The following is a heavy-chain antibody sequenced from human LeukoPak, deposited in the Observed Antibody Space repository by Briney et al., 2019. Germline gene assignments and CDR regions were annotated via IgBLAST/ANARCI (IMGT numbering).Heavy chain of an antibody. J-gene: IGHJ4*02. Sequence: SETLSLTCTVSGGSISGYYWSWIRQPPGKGLEWVGYVFYSGSTNYYPSLKSRVTISLDTPKSQFSLRLTSVTAADTAMYYCARGRTVLWATDWGQGTLVTVSS. V-gene: IGHV4-59*01. D-gene: IGHD3-10*01. CDR2: VFYSGST. CDR1: GGSISGYY. CDR3: ARGRTVLWATD.